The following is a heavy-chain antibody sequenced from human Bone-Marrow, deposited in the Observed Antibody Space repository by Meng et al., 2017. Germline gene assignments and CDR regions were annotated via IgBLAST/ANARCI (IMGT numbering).Heavy chain of an antibody. CDR2: IIPIFGTA. CDR1: EGTFSSYA. CDR3: ARDEDISAAGKLFGDY. J-gene: IGHJ4*02. V-gene: IGHV1-69*06. Sequence: QGAGVSSGAWVKNTGSLVKFSCKAFEGTFSSYAISWVRQAPGQGLEWMGGIIPIFGTANYAQKFQGRVTITADKSTSTAYMELSSLRSEDTAVYYCARDEDISAAGKLFGDYWGQGTLVTVSS. D-gene: IGHD6-25*01.